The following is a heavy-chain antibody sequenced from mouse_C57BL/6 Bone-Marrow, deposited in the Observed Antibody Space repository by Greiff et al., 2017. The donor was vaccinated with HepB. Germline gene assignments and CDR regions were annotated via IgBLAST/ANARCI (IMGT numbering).Heavy chain of an antibody. D-gene: IGHD2-3*01. V-gene: IGHV14-4*01. CDR1: GFNIKDDY. CDR3: TTGAYEGYYVPFDY. CDR2: IDPENGDT. J-gene: IGHJ2*01. Sequence: VQLQQSGAELVRPGASVKLSCTASGFNIKDDYMHWVKQRPEQGLEWIGWIDPENGDTEYASKFQGKATITADKSSNTAYQQLSSLTSEDTAVYYCTTGAYEGYYVPFDYWGQGTTLTVSS.